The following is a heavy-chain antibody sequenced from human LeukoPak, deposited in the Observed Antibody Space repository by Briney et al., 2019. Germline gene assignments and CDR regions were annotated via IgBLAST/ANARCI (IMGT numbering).Heavy chain of an antibody. CDR2: IYTSGST. J-gene: IGHJ3*01. CDR3: AREPDGLRYFDRVKACDL. V-gene: IGHV4-61*02. Sequence: PSETLSLTCTVSGGSISSGSYYWSWIRQPAGKGLEWIGRIYTSGSTNYNPSLKSRVTISVDTSKNQFSLKLSSVTAADTAVYYCAREPDGLRYFDRVKACDLWGQGTIFTVSS. CDR1: GGSISSGSYY. D-gene: IGHD3-9*01.